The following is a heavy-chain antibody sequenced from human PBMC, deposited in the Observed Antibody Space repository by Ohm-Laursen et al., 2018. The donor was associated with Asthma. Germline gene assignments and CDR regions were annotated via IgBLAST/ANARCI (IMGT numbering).Heavy chain of an antibody. CDR3: ARIGPEWELPGREYSLHH. CDR1: GYTFSRYS. J-gene: IGHJ1*01. CDR2: ISTASTFI. V-gene: IGHV3-21*01. D-gene: IGHD1-26*01. Sequence: SLRLSCAALGYTFSRYSIHWVRQVPGKGLEWVASISTASTFIYYADSVRGRFTTSRDNAKNSVYLQMNSLRAEGTALYYCARIGPEWELPGREYSLHHWGQGTLVTVSS.